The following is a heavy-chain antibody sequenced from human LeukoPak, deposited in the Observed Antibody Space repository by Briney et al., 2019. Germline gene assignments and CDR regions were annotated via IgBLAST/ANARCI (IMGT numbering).Heavy chain of an antibody. CDR1: GGSFRSYA. CDR2: INPSGGST. D-gene: IGHD1-1*01. CDR3: ARTNWNDERQFDY. V-gene: IGHV1-46*01. J-gene: IGHJ4*02. Sequence: ASVKVSCKASGGSFRSYAISWVRQAPGQGLEWMGIINPSGGSTSYAQKFQGRVTMTRDMSTSTVYMELSSLRSEDTAVYYCARTNWNDERQFDYWGQGTLVTVSS.